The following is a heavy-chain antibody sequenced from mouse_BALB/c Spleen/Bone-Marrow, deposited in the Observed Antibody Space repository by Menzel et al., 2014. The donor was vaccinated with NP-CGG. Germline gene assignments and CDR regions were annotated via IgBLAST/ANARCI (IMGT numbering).Heavy chain of an antibody. Sequence: QVQLQQSGAELAKPGASVKLSCTASGYTFTSYWMLWVKQRPGQGLEWIGYIYPSTGYTEHNQKFKDKAIMTADKSSSTAYMQLSSLTSEDSAVYYGARDDYAYWGQGTLVTVSA. CDR1: GYTFTSYW. D-gene: IGHD2-4*01. V-gene: IGHV1-7*01. CDR2: IYPSTGYT. J-gene: IGHJ3*01. CDR3: ARDDYAY.